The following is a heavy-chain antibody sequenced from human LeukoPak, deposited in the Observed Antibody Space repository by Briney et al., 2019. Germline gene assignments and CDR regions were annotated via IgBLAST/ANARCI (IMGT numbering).Heavy chain of an antibody. J-gene: IGHJ3*02. CDR1: GFTFSSYA. D-gene: IGHD2-15*01. CDR3: ATFARRSSLQHNAFDI. CDR2: ISYDGSNK. V-gene: IGHV3-30-3*01. Sequence: GGSLRLSCAASGFTFSSYAMHWVRQAPGKGLEWVAVISYDGSNKYYADSVKGRFTISRDNSKNTLYLQMNSLRAEDTAVYYCATFARRSSLQHNAFDIWGQGTMVTVSS.